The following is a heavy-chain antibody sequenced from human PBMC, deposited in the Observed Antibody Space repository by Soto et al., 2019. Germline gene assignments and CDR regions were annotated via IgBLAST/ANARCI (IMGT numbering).Heavy chain of an antibody. D-gene: IGHD3-9*01. V-gene: IGHV1-18*01. CDR3: ARGRLGFPDWLDA. CDR1: GYTFNNYG. J-gene: IGHJ5*02. Sequence: ASVKVSCKASGYTFNNYGFSWVRQSPGHGLEWMGWINPYNGDTNYAQKFQDSVTMTADISTSTVYIDLRSLISDDTAVYYCARGRLGFPDWLDAWGQGTLVTVSS. CDR2: INPYNGDT.